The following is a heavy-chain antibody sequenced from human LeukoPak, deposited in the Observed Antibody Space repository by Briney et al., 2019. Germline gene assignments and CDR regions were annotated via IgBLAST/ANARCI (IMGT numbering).Heavy chain of an antibody. V-gene: IGHV1-69*13. CDR3: ARDPYGSGSYRIPLFDY. J-gene: IGHJ4*02. Sequence: ASVKVSCKASGGTFSSYAISWVRQAPGQGLEWMGGIIPIFGTANYAQKFQGRVTITADESTSTAYMELSSLRSEDTAVYYCARDPYGSGSYRIPLFDYWGQGTLVTVSS. CDR1: GGTFSSYA. CDR2: IIPIFGTA. D-gene: IGHD1-26*01.